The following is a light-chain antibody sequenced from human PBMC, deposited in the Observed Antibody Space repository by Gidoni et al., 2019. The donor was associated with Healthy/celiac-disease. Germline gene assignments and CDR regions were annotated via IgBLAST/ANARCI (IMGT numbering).Light chain of an antibody. J-gene: IGKJ4*01. CDR2: GAS. Sequence: EIVMTQSPATLSVSPGERATLSCRASQSVSSNLAWYQQKPGQAPRLLIYGASTRATGIPARFSGSGSGTEFTLTISSLQSEDFAVYYCQQYNNWRSRFGGGTKVEIK. CDR3: QQYNNWRSR. CDR1: QSVSSN. V-gene: IGKV3-15*01.